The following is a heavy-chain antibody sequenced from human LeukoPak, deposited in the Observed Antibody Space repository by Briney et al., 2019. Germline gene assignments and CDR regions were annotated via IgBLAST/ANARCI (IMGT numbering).Heavy chain of an antibody. V-gene: IGHV1-24*01. J-gene: IGHJ4*02. Sequence: GASVKVSCKVSGYNFTEIAMHWVRQAPGKGLEWVGGFDPEEGEIVYAQKFQGRVALTDDKSTDTAYMELSSLRFEDTAVYFCCWLSPSKREYYFDYWGQGTLVTVSS. CDR2: FDPEEGEI. CDR1: GYNFTEIA. D-gene: IGHD2/OR15-2a*01. CDR3: CWLSPSKREYYFDY.